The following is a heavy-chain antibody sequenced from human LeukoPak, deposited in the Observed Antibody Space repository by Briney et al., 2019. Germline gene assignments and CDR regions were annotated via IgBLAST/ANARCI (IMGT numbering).Heavy chain of an antibody. Sequence: PGGSLRLSCAASGFTFSSYSMNWVRQAPGKGLEWVSSISSSSSSYIYYADSVKGRFTISRDNAKNSLYLQMNSLRAEDTAVYYCARGGRYYDSSGPPASGYWGQGTLVTVSS. D-gene: IGHD3-22*01. CDR1: GFTFSSYS. CDR2: ISSSSSSYI. CDR3: ARGGRYYDSSGPPASGY. J-gene: IGHJ4*02. V-gene: IGHV3-21*01.